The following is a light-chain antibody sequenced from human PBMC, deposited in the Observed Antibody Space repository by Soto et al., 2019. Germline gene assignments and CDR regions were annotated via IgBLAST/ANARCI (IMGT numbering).Light chain of an antibody. CDR1: QSVSSSY. V-gene: IGKV3-20*01. J-gene: IGKJ3*01. CDR2: GAS. CDR3: QQYGSSPPIT. Sequence: EIVLTQSPGTLSLSPGERATLSCRASQSVSSSYLAWYQQKPGQAPRLLIYGASSRATGIPDRFSGSGSGTDFTLTISRLEPEDFAGYYWQQYGSSPPITFGPGNKVDIK.